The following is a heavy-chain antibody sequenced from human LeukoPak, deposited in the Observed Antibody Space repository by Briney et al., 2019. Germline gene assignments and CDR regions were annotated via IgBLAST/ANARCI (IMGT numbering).Heavy chain of an antibody. Sequence: PSETLSLTCTVSGGSISSSSYYWGWIRQAPGKGLEWVSYISSSGSTIYYADSVKGRFTISRDNAKNSLYLQMNSLRAEDTAVYYCASPSTWKWFGEFSLDYWGQGTLVTVSS. J-gene: IGHJ4*02. CDR3: ASPSTWKWFGEFSLDY. D-gene: IGHD3-10*01. CDR1: GGSISSSSYY. V-gene: IGHV3-11*04. CDR2: ISSSGSTI.